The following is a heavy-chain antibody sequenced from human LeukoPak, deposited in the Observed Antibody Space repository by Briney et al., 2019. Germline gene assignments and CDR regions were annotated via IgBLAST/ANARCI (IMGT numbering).Heavy chain of an antibody. CDR1: GGSISSGSDY. CDR3: ARHKIGYDHYYYMDV. CDR2: IDSSGST. D-gene: IGHD5-12*01. Sequence: SETLSLTCTVSGGSISSGSDYWSWIRQPAGKGLEWIGRIDSSGSTSYNPSLKSRLTISVDTSKNQFSLKLSSVTAADTAVYYCARHKIGYDHYYYMDVWGKGTTVTISS. J-gene: IGHJ6*03. V-gene: IGHV4-61*02.